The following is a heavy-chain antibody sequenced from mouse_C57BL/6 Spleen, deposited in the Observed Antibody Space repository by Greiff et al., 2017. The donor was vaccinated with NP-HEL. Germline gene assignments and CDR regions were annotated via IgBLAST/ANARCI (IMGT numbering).Heavy chain of an antibody. Sequence: VQLQQSGAELVRPGASVKLSCTASGFNIKDDYMHWVKQRPEQGLEWIGWIDPENGDTEYASKFQGKATITADTSSNTAYLQLSSLTSEDTAVYYCTRWFPYYFDYWGQGTTLTVSS. CDR1: GFNIKDDY. V-gene: IGHV14-4*01. D-gene: IGHD1-1*02. CDR3: TRWFPYYFDY. CDR2: IDPENGDT. J-gene: IGHJ2*01.